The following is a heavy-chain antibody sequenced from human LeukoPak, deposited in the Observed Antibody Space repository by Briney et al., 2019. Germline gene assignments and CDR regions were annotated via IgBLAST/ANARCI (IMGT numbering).Heavy chain of an antibody. CDR1: GFTFSSYG. D-gene: IGHD6-19*01. J-gene: IGHJ4*02. CDR3: ARSPQYSSGWLDS. V-gene: IGHV3-48*01. CDR2: ILSRTTTI. Sequence: SGGSLRLSCAASGFTFSSYGMHWVRQAPGKGLEWVSYILSRTTTIYYADSVKGRFTISRDNAKNSLFLQMNSLRADDTAVYYCARSPQYSSGWLDSWGQGTLVTVSS.